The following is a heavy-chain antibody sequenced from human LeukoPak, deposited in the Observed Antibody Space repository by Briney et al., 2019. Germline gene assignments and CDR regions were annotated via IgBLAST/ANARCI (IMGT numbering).Heavy chain of an antibody. D-gene: IGHD3-10*01. CDR3: ARGDYYGSGSPTDWFDP. J-gene: IGHJ5*02. CDR1: GYTFTSYY. Sequence: ASVKVSCKASGYTFTSYYMHWVRQAPGQGLEWMGIINPSGGSTSYAQKFQGRVTMTRDTSISTAYMEPSRLRSDDTAVYYCARGDYYGSGSPTDWFDPWGQGTLVTVSS. V-gene: IGHV1-46*01. CDR2: INPSGGST.